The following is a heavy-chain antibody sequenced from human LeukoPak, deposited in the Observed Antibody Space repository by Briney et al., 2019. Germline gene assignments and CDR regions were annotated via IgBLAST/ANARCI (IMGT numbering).Heavy chain of an antibody. V-gene: IGHV3-21*01. J-gene: IGHJ4*02. Sequence: GGSLRLSCAASGFTFSSYSMNWVRQAPGKGLEWVSSISSSSSYIYYADSVKGRFTISRDNAKNSLYLQMNSLRAKDTAVYYCASGSGSYSGDDYWGQGTLVTVSS. D-gene: IGHD1-26*01. CDR1: GFTFSSYS. CDR2: ISSSSSYI. CDR3: ASGSGSYSGDDY.